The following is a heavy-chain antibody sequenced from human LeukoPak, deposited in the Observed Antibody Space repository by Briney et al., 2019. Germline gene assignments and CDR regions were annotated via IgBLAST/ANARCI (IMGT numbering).Heavy chain of an antibody. D-gene: IGHD5-24*01. V-gene: IGHV1-69*05. CDR3: ARAHLGMAYYYYMDV. CDR1: GGTFSSYA. Sequence: ASVKVSCKASGGTFSSYAISWVRQAPGQGLEWMGGIIPIFGTANYAQKFQGRVTITTDESTSTAYMKLSSLRSEDTAVYYCARAHLGMAYYYYMDVWGKGTTVTVSS. J-gene: IGHJ6*03. CDR2: IIPIFGTA.